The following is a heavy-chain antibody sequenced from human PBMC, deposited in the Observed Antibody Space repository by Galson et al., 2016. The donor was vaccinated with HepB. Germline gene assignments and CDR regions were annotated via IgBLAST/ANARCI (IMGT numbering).Heavy chain of an antibody. J-gene: IGHJ5*02. CDR3: ARNRHCSGGSCYGA. CDR1: GFTVSNNY. D-gene: IGHD2-15*01. Sequence: SLRLSCAASGFTVSNNYMRWVRQAPGKGLEWVSLIYSGGSTYYADSVKGRFTISRDSSKNTLYLQMNSLRAEDKAVYYCARNRHCSGGSCYGAWGQGTLVTVSS. CDR2: IYSGGST. V-gene: IGHV3-66*01.